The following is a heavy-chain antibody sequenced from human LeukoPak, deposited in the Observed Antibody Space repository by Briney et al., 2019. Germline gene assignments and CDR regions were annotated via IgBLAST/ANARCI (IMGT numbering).Heavy chain of an antibody. CDR1: GGTFSSYA. CDR2: IIPIFGTA. V-gene: IGHV1-69*13. CDR3: ARVVGYGTYYFDY. J-gene: IGHJ4*02. D-gene: IGHD5-12*01. Sequence: SVKVSCKASGGTFSSYAISWVRQAPGQGLEWMGGIIPIFGTANYAQKFQGRVTITADESTSTAYMELSSLRSEDTAVYYCARVVGYGTYYFDYWGQGTLVTVSS.